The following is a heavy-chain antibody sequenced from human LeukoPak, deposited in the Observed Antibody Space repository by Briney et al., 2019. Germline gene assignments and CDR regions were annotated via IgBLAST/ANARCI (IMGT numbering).Heavy chain of an antibody. D-gene: IGHD3-3*01. CDR1: GGTISSYA. CDR3: ARDRGNGSGYYVTPGAFDI. J-gene: IGHJ3*02. V-gene: IGHV1-69*05. Sequence: SVKVSCKASGGTISSYAISWVRQAPGQGLEWMGGIIPIFGTTNYAQKFQGRVTITTDESTNTAYMELNSLRSEDTAVYYCARDRGNGSGYYVTPGAFDIWGQGTMVTVSS. CDR2: IIPIFGTT.